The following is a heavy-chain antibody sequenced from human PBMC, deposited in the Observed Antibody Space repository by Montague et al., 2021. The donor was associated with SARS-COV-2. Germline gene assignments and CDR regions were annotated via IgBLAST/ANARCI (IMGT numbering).Heavy chain of an antibody. Sequence: TLSLTCTVSGGSISSGGYYWSWIRQHPGKGLEWIGYIYYSGSTYYNPSLKSRVTISVDTSKNQFSLKLSSVTAADTAVYYCARRSLGYCSGGSCYSGYGYWGQGTLVTVSS. CDR1: GGSISSGGYY. V-gene: IGHV4-31*03. CDR2: IYYSGST. CDR3: ARRSLGYCSGGSCYSGYGY. J-gene: IGHJ4*02. D-gene: IGHD2-15*01.